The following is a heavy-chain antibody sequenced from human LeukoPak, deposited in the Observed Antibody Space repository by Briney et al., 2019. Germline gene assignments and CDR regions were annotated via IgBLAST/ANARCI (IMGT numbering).Heavy chain of an antibody. V-gene: IGHV4-59*01. CDR3: AASIAVAGPFDY. J-gene: IGHJ4*02. Sequence: NPSETLSLTCTVSGGSISSYYWSWIRQPPGKGLEWIGYIYYSGSTNYNPSLKSRVTISVDTSKNQFSLKLSSVTAADTAVYYCAASIAVAGPFDYWGQGTLVTVSS. CDR1: GGSISSYY. D-gene: IGHD6-19*01. CDR2: IYYSGST.